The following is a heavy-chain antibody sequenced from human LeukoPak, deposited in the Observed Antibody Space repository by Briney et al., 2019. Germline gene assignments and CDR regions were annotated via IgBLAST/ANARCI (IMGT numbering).Heavy chain of an antibody. CDR3: ARGTSVAMML. CDR2: VNHSGST. D-gene: IGHD4/OR15-4a*01. V-gene: IGHV4-34*01. CDR1: GESFSGYY. J-gene: IGHJ4*02. Sequence: ETWSLTCAVDGESFSGYYWSWVGQPPGKGLEWIGEVNHSGSTNYNPSLKSRVTISGDTSKHQFSLKLSSVTAADTAVYYCARGTSVAMMLWGQGTLVTVSS.